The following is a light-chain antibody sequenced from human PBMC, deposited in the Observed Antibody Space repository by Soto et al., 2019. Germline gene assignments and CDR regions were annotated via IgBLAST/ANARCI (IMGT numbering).Light chain of an antibody. V-gene: IGLV1-40*01. Sequence: QSVLTQPPSVSGAPGQRVTISCTGSSSNIGAGYDVHWYQQLPGTAPKLLIYGNSNRPSGVPDRFSGSKSGTSASLAITGLQAEDEADHYCQSYDSSLSDVAFGGGTKLTVL. CDR3: QSYDSSLSDVA. CDR2: GNS. CDR1: SSNIGAGYD. J-gene: IGLJ2*01.